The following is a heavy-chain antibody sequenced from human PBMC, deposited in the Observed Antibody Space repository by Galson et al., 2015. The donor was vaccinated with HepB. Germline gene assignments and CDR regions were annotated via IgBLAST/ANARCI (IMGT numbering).Heavy chain of an antibody. D-gene: IGHD3-3*01. CDR3: TTDAFNYDFWSGYSWMNYYYGMDV. CDR2: IKSKTDGGTT. Sequence: LRLSCAASGFTFSNAWMSWVRQAPGKGLEWVGRIKSKTDGGTTDYAAPVNGRFTISRDDSKNTLYLQMNSLKTEDTAVYYCTTDAFNYDFWSGYSWMNYYYGMDVWGQGTTVTVSS. CDR1: GFTFSNAW. J-gene: IGHJ6*02. V-gene: IGHV3-15*01.